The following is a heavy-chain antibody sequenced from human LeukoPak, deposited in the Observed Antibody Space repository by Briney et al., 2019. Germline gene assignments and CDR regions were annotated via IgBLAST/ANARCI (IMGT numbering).Heavy chain of an antibody. V-gene: IGHV3-7*03. J-gene: IGHJ3*01. CDR1: GFTFSSYS. Sequence: GGSLRLSCAASGFTFSSYSMNWVRLAPGKGLEWVAIINPDGGTKSHVDSVKGRFTISRDNAKDSLYLQMNSLRDEDTAVYYCARDPGGGSYDLWGQGTMVTVSS. CDR3: ARDPGGGSYDL. CDR2: INPDGGTK. D-gene: IGHD3-10*01.